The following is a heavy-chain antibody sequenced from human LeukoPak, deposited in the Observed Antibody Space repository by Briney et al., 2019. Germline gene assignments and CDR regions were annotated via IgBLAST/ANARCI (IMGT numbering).Heavy chain of an antibody. D-gene: IGHD2-2*01. J-gene: IGHJ6*03. CDR1: GGSISSYY. CDR3: ARHAIGYCSGTSCYPLTPHYYYYMDV. Sequence: PSETLSLTCTVPGGSISSYYWSWIRQPPGKGLEWIGYIYYSGSTNYNPSLKSRVTISVDTSKNQFSLKLSSVTAADTAVYYCARHAIGYCSGTSCYPLTPHYYYYMDVWGKGTTVTVSS. V-gene: IGHV4-59*08. CDR2: IYYSGST.